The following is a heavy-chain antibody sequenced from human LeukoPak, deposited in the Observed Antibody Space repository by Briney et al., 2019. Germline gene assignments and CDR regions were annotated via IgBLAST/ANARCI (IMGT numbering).Heavy chain of an antibody. CDR1: GYTFTSYD. Sequence: ASVTVSCKASGYTFTSYDFNWVRQATGQRPEWMGWMSPNSGDTGYAQKFQDRVTMTRNTSISTAYMELSSLRSEDTAVYYCARDRSAWSYSFDYWGQGTLVTVSS. CDR2: MSPNSGDT. D-gene: IGHD6-19*01. J-gene: IGHJ4*02. V-gene: IGHV1-8*01. CDR3: ARDRSAWSYSFDY.